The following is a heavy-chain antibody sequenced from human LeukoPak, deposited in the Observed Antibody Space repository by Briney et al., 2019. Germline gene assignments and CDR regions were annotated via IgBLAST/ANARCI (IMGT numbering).Heavy chain of an antibody. CDR2: ISSSGSTI. Sequence: PGGSLRLSCAASGFTFSDYYMSWIRQAPGKGLEGVSYISSSGSTIYYADSVKGRFTISRDNAKNSLYLQMNSLRAEDTAVYYCATDVDTAMVYGAFDIWGQGTMVTVSS. D-gene: IGHD5-18*01. J-gene: IGHJ3*02. CDR3: ATDVDTAMVYGAFDI. CDR1: GFTFSDYY. V-gene: IGHV3-11*01.